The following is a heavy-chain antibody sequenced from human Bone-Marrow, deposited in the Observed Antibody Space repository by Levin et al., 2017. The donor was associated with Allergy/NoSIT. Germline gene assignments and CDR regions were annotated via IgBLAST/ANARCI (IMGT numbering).Heavy chain of an antibody. D-gene: IGHD3-10*01. Sequence: ASETLSLTCTVSGGSISSRNFYWGWIRQPPGTGLEWIGSISYSGTTFHNPSLKSRVTMSVDTSKNHFSLRLTSVTAADTAVYFCARRYGSGSQDDLYYYYYYMDVWGKGTTVTVSS. J-gene: IGHJ6*03. CDR3: ARRYGSGSQDDLYYYYYYMDV. CDR2: ISYSGTT. V-gene: IGHV4-39*02. CDR1: GGSISSRNFY.